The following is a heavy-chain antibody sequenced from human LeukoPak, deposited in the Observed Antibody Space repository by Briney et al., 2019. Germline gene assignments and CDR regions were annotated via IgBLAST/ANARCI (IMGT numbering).Heavy chain of an antibody. CDR1: GFTFSSYW. D-gene: IGHD4-17*01. Sequence: PGGSLRLSCAASGFTFSSYWMHWVRQAPGKGLVWVSRINSDGSSTSYADSVKGRFTISRDNAKNTLYLQMNSLRAEDTAMYYCAKDALRLGDNWFDPWGQGTLVTVSS. J-gene: IGHJ5*02. CDR3: AKDALRLGDNWFDP. CDR2: INSDGSST. V-gene: IGHV3-74*01.